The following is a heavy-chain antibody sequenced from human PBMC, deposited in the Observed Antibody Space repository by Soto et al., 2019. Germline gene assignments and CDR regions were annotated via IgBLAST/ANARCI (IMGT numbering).Heavy chain of an antibody. CDR1: GFTFSRDW. CDR2: IDGDGRRT. Sequence: EVQVVESGGGLVQPGGYLRLSCAASGFTFSRDWMHWVRQAPGQGLVWVSRIDGDGRRTNYADSVKGRVTISRDNAKNTLYLQMNSPRAEDTAVYYCARGALHNFYMDVWGKGTTVTVSS. J-gene: IGHJ6*03. CDR3: ARGALHNFYMDV. V-gene: IGHV3-74*01.